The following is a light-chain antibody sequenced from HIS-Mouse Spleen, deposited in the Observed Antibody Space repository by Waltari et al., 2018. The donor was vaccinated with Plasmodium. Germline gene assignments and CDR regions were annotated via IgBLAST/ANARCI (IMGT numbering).Light chain of an antibody. CDR1: QSISSY. Sequence: DIQMTQSPSSLSASVGDRVTITCRASQSISSYLNWYQQKPGKDPKLLIYAASSLQSGVPSRFSGSGSGTDFTLTISSLQPEYFATYYCQQSYSNWTFGQGTKVEIK. V-gene: IGKV1-39*01. CDR3: QQSYSNWT. J-gene: IGKJ1*01. CDR2: AAS.